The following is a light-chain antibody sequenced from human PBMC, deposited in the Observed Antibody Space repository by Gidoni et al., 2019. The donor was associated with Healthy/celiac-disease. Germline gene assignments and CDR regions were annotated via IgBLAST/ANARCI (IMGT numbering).Light chain of an antibody. CDR1: QGISSY. Sequence: AIRMTQSPSSFSASTGDSVTNTCRASQGISSYLAWYQQKPGTAPKLLIYAASTLQSAVPSRFSGSGSGTYFTLTISCLQSEDFATYYCQQYYSYPRTFGQGTKVEIK. CDR2: AAS. V-gene: IGKV1-8*01. J-gene: IGKJ1*01. CDR3: QQYYSYPRT.